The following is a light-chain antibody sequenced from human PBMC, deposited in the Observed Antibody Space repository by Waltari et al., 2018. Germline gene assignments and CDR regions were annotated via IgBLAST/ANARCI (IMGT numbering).Light chain of an antibody. CDR1: QSISDYD. Sequence: EIVLTQSPGTLSLSPGARATLSCRASQSISDYDLAWYRPKPGQAPRLLCCSACYRATVVPDRFSGSGSGTDFTLTISRLEPEDFAVYYCQQYGSSCPWTFGQGSKVEI. CDR2: SAC. V-gene: IGKV3-20*01. J-gene: IGKJ1*01. CDR3: QQYGSSCPWT.